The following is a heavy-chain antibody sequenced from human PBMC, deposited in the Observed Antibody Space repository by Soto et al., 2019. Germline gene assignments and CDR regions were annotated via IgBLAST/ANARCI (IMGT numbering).Heavy chain of an antibody. CDR3: AKRTSGTTWGESDY. CDR1: GYIFSDYG. Sequence: QVQVMQSGAEVKKPGDSVKVSCKTSGYIFSDYGINWVRQAPGQGLGWMGWISGYSGNANLAQKFQGRVTMTTDKSTRTAYMELRRLRSDDTAVYYCAKRTSGTTWGESDYWGQGPLVTVSS. D-gene: IGHD4-17*01. V-gene: IGHV1-18*04. CDR2: ISGYSGNA. J-gene: IGHJ4*02.